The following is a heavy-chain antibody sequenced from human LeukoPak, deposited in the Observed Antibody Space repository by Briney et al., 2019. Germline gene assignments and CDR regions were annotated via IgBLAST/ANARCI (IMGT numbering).Heavy chain of an antibody. CDR1: RFTFSIYG. J-gene: IGHJ5*02. CDR2: IFYDGSKK. CDR3: ARVRYCGSGSYRVESYNWFDP. V-gene: IGHV3-30*12. Sequence: GGSLRLSCAASRFTFSIYGMHWVRQAPGKGLEWVSFIFYDGSKKYYADSVKGRFTISRDDSKNTLYLQMNTLRAEDTAVYYCARVRYCGSGSYRVESYNWFDPWGQGTLVTVSS. D-gene: IGHD3-10*01.